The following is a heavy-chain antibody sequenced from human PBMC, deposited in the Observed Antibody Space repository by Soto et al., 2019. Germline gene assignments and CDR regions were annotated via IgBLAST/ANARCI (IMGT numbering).Heavy chain of an antibody. CDR1: GYTFTSYG. D-gene: IGHD2-21*01. V-gene: IGHV1-18*01. CDR3: ARVDATELVMIPHINYFDP. Sequence: GASGKVSCKASGYTFTSYGIGWVRQAPGQGIEWMGWISAYNGNTNYAQKLQGRVTMTTDTSTSTAYMELRSLRSDDTAVYYCARVDATELVMIPHINYFDPWGQGTLVT. J-gene: IGHJ5*02. CDR2: ISAYNGNT.